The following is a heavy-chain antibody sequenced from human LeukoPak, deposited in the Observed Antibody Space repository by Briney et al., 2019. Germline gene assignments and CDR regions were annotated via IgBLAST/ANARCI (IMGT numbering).Heavy chain of an antibody. V-gene: IGHV4-4*02. J-gene: IGHJ5*02. Sequence: SGTLSLTCAVAGGSISRSNWWSWVRQPPGEGLEWIGQIYHSGSTNYNPSLNSRVTISVDKSKNQFSLKLRSVTAADTAVYYCARPLSLGYCSGGSCYGRGAWFDRWGQGTLVTVSS. CDR1: GGSISRSNW. CDR2: IYHSGST. D-gene: IGHD2-15*01. CDR3: ARPLSLGYCSGGSCYGRGAWFDR.